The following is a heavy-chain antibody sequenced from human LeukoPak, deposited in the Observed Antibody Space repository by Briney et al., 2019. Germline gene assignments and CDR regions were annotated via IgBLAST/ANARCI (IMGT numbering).Heavy chain of an antibody. J-gene: IGHJ4*02. V-gene: IGHV3-30*02. CDR1: GFTFSSYG. D-gene: IGHD3-16*02. CDR2: IRYDGSNK. CDR3: AKDRVYYDCVWGSYRPSYYFDY. Sequence: GGSLRLSCAASGFTFSSYGMHWVRQAPGKGLEWVAFIRYDGSNKYYADSVKGRFTISRDNSKNTLYLQMNSLRAEDTAVYYCAKDRVYYDCVWGSYRPSYYFDYWGQGTLVTVSS.